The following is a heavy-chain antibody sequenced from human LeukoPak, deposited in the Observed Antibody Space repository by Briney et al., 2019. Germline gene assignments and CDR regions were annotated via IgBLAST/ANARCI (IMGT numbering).Heavy chain of an antibody. Sequence: GASVKVSCKASGGTFSSYAISWVRQAPGQGLEWMGRIIPILGIANYAQKFQGRVTITADKSTSTAYMELSSLRSEDTAVYYCARESSGWYFSVWHFDLWGRGTLVAVSS. J-gene: IGHJ2*01. CDR3: ARESSGWYFSVWHFDL. D-gene: IGHD6-19*01. V-gene: IGHV1-69*04. CDR2: IIPILGIA. CDR1: GGTFSSYA.